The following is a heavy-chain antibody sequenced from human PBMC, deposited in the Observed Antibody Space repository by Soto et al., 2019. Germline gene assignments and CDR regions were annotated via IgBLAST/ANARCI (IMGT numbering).Heavy chain of an antibody. CDR3: AHSILCSSTSCYDYYYYGMDV. D-gene: IGHD2-2*01. CDR2: IYWNDDK. V-gene: IGHV2-5*01. Sequence: SGPTLVKPTQTLTLTCTFSGFSLSTSGVGVGWIRQPPGKALEWLALIYWNDDKRYSPSLKSRLTITKDTSKNQVVLTMTNMDPVDTATYYCAHSILCSSTSCYDYYYYGMDVWGQGTTVTVSS. J-gene: IGHJ6*02. CDR1: GFSLSTSGVG.